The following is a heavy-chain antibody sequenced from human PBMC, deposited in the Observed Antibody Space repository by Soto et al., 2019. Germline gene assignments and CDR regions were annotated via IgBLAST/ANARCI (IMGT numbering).Heavy chain of an antibody. V-gene: IGHV3-23*01. D-gene: IGHD5-18*01. Sequence: HPGGSLRLSCAASGFTFSNFAMYWVRQAPGEGQGLRRGLEWVSAISGSGGSTNYADSVKGRFTISRDNAKNTLYLQMNSLRAEDTALYYCTRAGRYSYDNWFDPWGQGTLVTVSS. CDR1: GFTFSNFA. CDR3: TRAGRYSYDNWFDP. CDR2: ISGSGGST. J-gene: IGHJ5*02.